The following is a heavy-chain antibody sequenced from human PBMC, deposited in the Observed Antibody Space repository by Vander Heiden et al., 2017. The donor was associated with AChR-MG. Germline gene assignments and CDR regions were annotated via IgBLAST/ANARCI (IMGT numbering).Heavy chain of an antibody. CDR2: IYYSGST. V-gene: IGHV4-31*03. J-gene: IGHJ3*02. D-gene: IGHD3-16*01. CDR3: ARGVSVVLSEPDAFDI. Sequence: QVQLQASGPGLVKPSQTLSLTCTVSGGSISSGGYYWSWIRQHPGKGLEWIGYIYYSGSTYYNPSLKSRVTISVDTSKNQFSLKLSSVTAADTAVYYCARGVSVVLSEPDAFDIWGQGTMVTVSS. CDR1: GGSISSGGYY.